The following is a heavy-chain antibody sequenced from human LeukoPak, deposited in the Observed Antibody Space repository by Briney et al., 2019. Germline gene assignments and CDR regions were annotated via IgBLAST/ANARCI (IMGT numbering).Heavy chain of an antibody. Sequence: GGSLSLSCAASGLTFSNYAMSWFRQAPGKGLEWVSGITSGVTPHYADSVKGRFTISRKNSKNTFQLQLNSLIAADTAVYYCANDSSASGAADVFFEYWGEESMVTVSS. CDR3: ANDSSASGAADVFFEY. V-gene: IGHV3-23*01. D-gene: IGHD6-25*01. J-gene: IGHJ4*02. CDR2: ITSGVTP. CDR1: GLTFSNYA.